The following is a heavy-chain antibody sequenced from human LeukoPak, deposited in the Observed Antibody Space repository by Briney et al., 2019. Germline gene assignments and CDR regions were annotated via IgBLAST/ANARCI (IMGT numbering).Heavy chain of an antibody. CDR1: GGSFSGYY. D-gene: IGHD5-12*01. CDR3: ARGNGRKYSGYDIRY. CDR2: INHSGST. J-gene: IGHJ4*02. Sequence: PSETLSLTCAVYGGSFSGYYWSWIRQPPGKGLEWIGEINHSGSTNYNPSLKSRVTISVGTSKNQFSLKLSSVTAADTAVYYCARGNGRKYSGYDIRYWGQGTLVTVSS. V-gene: IGHV4-34*01.